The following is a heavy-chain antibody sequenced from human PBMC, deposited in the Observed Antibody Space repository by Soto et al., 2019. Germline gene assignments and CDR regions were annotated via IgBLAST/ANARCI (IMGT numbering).Heavy chain of an antibody. Sequence: KPSSTLYVTSSDPGGSISSYNWSWIRQPAGKGLEWIGRIYTSGSTNYNPSLKSRVTMSVDTSKNQFSLKLSSVTAADTAVYYCARGAHVGGYDFGYWAPGTVVTVSS. D-gene: IGHD3-22*01. V-gene: IGHV4-4*07. J-gene: IGHJ4*02. CDR3: ARGAHVGGYDFGY. CDR1: GGSISSYN. CDR2: IYTSGST.